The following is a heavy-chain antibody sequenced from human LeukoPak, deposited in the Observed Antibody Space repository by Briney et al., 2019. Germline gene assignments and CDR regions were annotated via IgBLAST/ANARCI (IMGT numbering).Heavy chain of an antibody. D-gene: IGHD3-10*01. CDR2: INHSGST. CDR1: GVSFSGYY. V-gene: IGHV4-34*01. CDR3: AREFWFANAPGSWFDP. Sequence: SETLSLTCAVYGVSFSGYYWSWIRQPPGKGLEWIGEINHSGSTNYNPSLKSRVTISVDNSKTQFSLRLSSVTAADTAVYYCAREFWFANAPGSWFDPWGQGTLVTVSS. J-gene: IGHJ5*02.